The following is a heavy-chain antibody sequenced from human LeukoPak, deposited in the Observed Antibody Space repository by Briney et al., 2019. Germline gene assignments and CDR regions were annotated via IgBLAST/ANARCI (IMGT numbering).Heavy chain of an antibody. V-gene: IGHV3-66*02. D-gene: IGHD3-10*01. CDR3: ARGIRPPKYYGSGSDTFDI. Sequence: GGSLRLSCAASGLIFSDAWMGWVRQAPGKGLEWVSFIHNDGNTFYADSVKGRFTISRDNSKNTVYLQMNSLRTEDTSVYYCARGIRPPKYYGSGSDTFDIWGQGTMVTVSS. CDR1: GLIFSDAW. CDR2: IHNDGNT. J-gene: IGHJ3*02.